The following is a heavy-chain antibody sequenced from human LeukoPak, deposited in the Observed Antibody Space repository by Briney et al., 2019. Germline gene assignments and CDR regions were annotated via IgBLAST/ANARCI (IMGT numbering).Heavy chain of an antibody. CDR1: GFIFNDYV. Sequence: GRSLRLSCAASGFIFNDYVMHWVRQPPGKGLEWVSGISWNSGSIGYADSVKGRFTISRDNAKNSLYLQMNSLRAEDTALYYCAKGYDGIWGQGTMVTVSS. CDR2: ISWNSGSI. CDR3: AKGYDGI. D-gene: IGHD3-22*01. J-gene: IGHJ3*02. V-gene: IGHV3-9*01.